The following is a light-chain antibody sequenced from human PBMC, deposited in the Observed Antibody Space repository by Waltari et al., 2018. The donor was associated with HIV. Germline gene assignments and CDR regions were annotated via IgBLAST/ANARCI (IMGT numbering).Light chain of an antibody. Sequence: QSVLTQPPSVSAAPGQRVTISCSGSTSNIGHNYVCWYQQFPGTAPKLLIYKNDKRPSGIPDRFSGSNSGTTATLDITGLQTGDEADYYCGTWDSRLRAEVFGGGTKLTVL. CDR3: GTWDSRLRAEV. J-gene: IGLJ2*01. CDR1: TSNIGHNY. V-gene: IGLV1-51*02. CDR2: KND.